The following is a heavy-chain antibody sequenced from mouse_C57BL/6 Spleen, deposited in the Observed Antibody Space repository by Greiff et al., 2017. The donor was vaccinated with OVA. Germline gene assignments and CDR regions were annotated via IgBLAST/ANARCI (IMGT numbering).Heavy chain of an antibody. CDR1: GYTFTSYW. V-gene: IGHV1-64*01. CDR3: ARSYEYEVWFAY. J-gene: IGHJ3*01. D-gene: IGHD2-4*01. CDR2: IHPNSGST. Sequence: QVQLQQPGAELVKPGASVTLSCKASGYTFTSYWMYWVKQRPGQGLEWIGMIHPNSGSTNYHEKFKITATLTVDKSSSTAYMQLSRLTSEDSAVYYCARSYEYEVWFAYGGQGTLVTVSA.